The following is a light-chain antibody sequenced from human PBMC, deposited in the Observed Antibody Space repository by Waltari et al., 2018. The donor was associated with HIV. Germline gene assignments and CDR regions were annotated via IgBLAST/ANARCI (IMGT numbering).Light chain of an antibody. J-gene: IGLJ1*01. CDR1: SSDVGGYKY. CDR3: CSYAGSYNYV. Sequence: QSALTQPRSVSGSPGQSVTIPCTGTSSDVGGYKYVSWYQQPPGKAPKPMIYDFSKRPSGVPVRFSGSKSGNPASLTISGLQAEDEADYYCCSYAGSYNYVFGTGTKVTVL. V-gene: IGLV2-11*01. CDR2: DFS.